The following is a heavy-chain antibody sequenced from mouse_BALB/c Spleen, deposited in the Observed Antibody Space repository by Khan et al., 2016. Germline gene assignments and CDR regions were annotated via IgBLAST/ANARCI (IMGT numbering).Heavy chain of an antibody. CDR1: GFTFKTYA. CDR2: IRSKSNNYAT. D-gene: IGHD1-1*01. Sequence: EVELVESGGGLVQPKGSLKLSCAASGFTFKTYAMNWVRQAPGKGLEWVARIRSKSNNYATYYADSVKDRFNISRDDSQSLTYSQTKHLKTEDPAMYYCVRVDYYPYAMDCWRQGTSVTVSS. CDR3: VRVDYYPYAMDC. J-gene: IGHJ4*01. V-gene: IGHV10-1*02.